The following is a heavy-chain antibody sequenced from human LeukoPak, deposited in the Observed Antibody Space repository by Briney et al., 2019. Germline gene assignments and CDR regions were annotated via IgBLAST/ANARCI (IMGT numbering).Heavy chain of an antibody. D-gene: IGHD4-17*01. J-gene: IGHJ6*02. V-gene: IGHV3-21*01. Sequence: GGSLRLSCAASGFTFSSYNMNWVRQAPGKGLEWVSSISNSDRYLYYADSVKGRFTISRDNAKNSLYLQMNSLRAEDTAVYYCARWEGDYVPLYYGMDVWGQGTTVTVSS. CDR1: GFTFSSYN. CDR2: ISNSDRYL. CDR3: ARWEGDYVPLYYGMDV.